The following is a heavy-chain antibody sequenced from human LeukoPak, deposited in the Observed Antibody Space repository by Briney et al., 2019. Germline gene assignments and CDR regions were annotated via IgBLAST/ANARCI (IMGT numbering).Heavy chain of an antibody. CDR2: IYPGDSDT. D-gene: IGHD3-16*02. V-gene: IGHV5-51*01. CDR1: GYSFTSYW. Sequence: GESLKISCKGSGYSFTSYWIGWVRQMPGKGLEWMGIIYPGDSDTRYSPSFQGQVTISADKSISTAYLQWSSLKASDTAIYYCARADYDYVWGSYRTFDYWGQGTLVTVSS. CDR3: ARADYDYVWGSYRTFDY. J-gene: IGHJ4*02.